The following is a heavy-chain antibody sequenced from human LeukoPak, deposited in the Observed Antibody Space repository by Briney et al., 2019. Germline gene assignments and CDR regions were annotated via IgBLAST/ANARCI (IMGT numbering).Heavy chain of an antibody. V-gene: IGHV1-18*01. CDR2: ISAYNGNT. D-gene: IGHD6-13*01. CDR1: GYTFTSYG. Sequence: ASVKVSCKASGYTFTSYGISWVRQAPGQGLEWMGWISAYNGNTNYAQKLQGRVTMTTDTSTSTAYMELRSLRSDDTAVYYCASTSASGAAGLDAFDTWGQGTMVTVSS. J-gene: IGHJ3*02. CDR3: ASTSASGAAGLDAFDT.